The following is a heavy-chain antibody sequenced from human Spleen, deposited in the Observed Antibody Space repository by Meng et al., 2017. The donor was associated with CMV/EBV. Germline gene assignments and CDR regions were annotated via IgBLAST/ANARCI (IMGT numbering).Heavy chain of an antibody. D-gene: IGHD3-10*01. Sequence: QGHRRESGPGLVKPSETLSLTCSVSGGSIRSYYWSWIRQPAGKGLEWIGHIYSSGSTNYNPSLKSRVTMSLDTSKSQFSLKLSSVTAADTAVYYCAGSGRSYWFDPWGQGTLVTVSS. CDR2: IYSSGST. CDR3: AGSGRSYWFDP. V-gene: IGHV4-4*07. CDR1: GGSIRSYY. J-gene: IGHJ5*02.